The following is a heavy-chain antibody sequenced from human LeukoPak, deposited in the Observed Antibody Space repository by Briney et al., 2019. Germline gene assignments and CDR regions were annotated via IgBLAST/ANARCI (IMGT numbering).Heavy chain of an antibody. V-gene: IGHV4-59*08. Sequence: SETLSLTCAVSGDSITRYYWSWIRQPPGKGLEWIGYFYHSGSTDSNPSLKSRVTISVDTSKNQFSLKLSSVTAADTAVYYCARLMVRGVIRAFDPWGQGTLVTVSS. CDR2: FYHSGST. CDR3: ARLMVRGVIRAFDP. CDR1: GDSITRYY. D-gene: IGHD3-10*01. J-gene: IGHJ5*02.